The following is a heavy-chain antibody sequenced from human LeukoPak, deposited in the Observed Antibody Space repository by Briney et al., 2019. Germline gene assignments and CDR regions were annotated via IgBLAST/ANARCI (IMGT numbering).Heavy chain of an antibody. Sequence: ASVKVSCKVSGDTLTELSTHWVRQAPGKGLEWMGGFDPEHGEMIYAQKLQGRVTMTEDRSTDTAYMELSSLRSEDTAVYYCATGGPWDLLKYWGQGTLITVSS. D-gene: IGHD3-9*01. CDR3: ATGGPWDLLKY. CDR1: GDTLTELS. CDR2: FDPEHGEM. J-gene: IGHJ4*02. V-gene: IGHV1-24*01.